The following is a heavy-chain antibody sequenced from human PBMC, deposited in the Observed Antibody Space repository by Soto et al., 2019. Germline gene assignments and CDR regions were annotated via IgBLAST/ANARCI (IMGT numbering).Heavy chain of an antibody. V-gene: IGHV4-31*03. CDR2: IYYSGST. CDR3: ARGSSWVSWFDP. D-gene: IGHD6-13*01. J-gene: IGHJ5*02. CDR1: GGSISSGGYY. Sequence: QVQLQESGPGLVKPSQTLSLTCTVSGGSISSGGYYWSWIRQHPGKGLEWIGYIYYSGSTYYNPSLTSRVTISVDTSKNQFALKLSSVTAADTAVYYCARGSSWVSWFDPWGQGTLVTVSS.